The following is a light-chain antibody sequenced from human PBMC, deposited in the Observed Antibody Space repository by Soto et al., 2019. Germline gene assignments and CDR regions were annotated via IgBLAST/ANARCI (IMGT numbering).Light chain of an antibody. V-gene: IGKV1-39*01. CDR2: AAS. CDR1: QTISSY. J-gene: IGKJ2*01. Sequence: DIQMTQSPSSLSASVGDRVTITCRASQTISSYLNWYQQKPGKAPKLLIYAASRLQSGVPSRFSGSGSGTDFTLTTSSLQPEYFATYYCQQSHGIPYTFGQGTKLEIK. CDR3: QQSHGIPYT.